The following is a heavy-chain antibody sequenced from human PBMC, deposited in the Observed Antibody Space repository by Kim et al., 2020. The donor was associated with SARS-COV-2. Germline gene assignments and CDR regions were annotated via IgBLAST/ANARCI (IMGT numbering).Heavy chain of an antibody. CDR3: AKDRVGSYSLFDY. D-gene: IGHD1-26*01. CDR1: GFTFSSYG. J-gene: IGHJ4*02. CDR2: ISYDGSNK. Sequence: GGSLRLSCAASGFTFSSYGMHWVRQAPGKGLEWVAVISYDGSNKYYADSVKGRFTISRDNSKNTLYLQMNSLRAEDTAVYYCAKDRVGSYSLFDYWGQGTLVTVSS. V-gene: IGHV3-30*18.